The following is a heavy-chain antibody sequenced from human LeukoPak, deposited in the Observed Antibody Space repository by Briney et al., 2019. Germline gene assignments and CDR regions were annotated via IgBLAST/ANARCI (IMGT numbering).Heavy chain of an antibody. CDR3: ATGVYYFDN. Sequence: GGYLTLSCAASGFICNDYWMSWVRKAPNKGLEWVANINEVGSEIYYLDSVKGRFTISRDNAKNSLYLQMNSLRAEDTAVYYCATGVYYFDNWGQGTLVTASS. V-gene: IGHV3-7*01. CDR2: INEVGSEI. J-gene: IGHJ4*02. D-gene: IGHD2-8*01. CDR1: GFICNDYW.